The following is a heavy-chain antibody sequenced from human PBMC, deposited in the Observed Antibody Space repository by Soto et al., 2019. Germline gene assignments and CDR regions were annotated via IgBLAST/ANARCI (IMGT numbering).Heavy chain of an antibody. D-gene: IGHD4-17*01. J-gene: IGHJ4*02. V-gene: IGHV4-30-4*01. Sequence: QVQLQESGPGLVKPSQTLSLTCTVSGGSISSGDYYWSWIRQPPGKGLEWIGYIYYSGSTYYNPSLKSRVTISVDTSKNQFSLKLSSVTAADTAVYYCARGEDYGDSPANFDYWGQGTLVTVSS. CDR3: ARGEDYGDSPANFDY. CDR1: GGSISSGDYY. CDR2: IYYSGST.